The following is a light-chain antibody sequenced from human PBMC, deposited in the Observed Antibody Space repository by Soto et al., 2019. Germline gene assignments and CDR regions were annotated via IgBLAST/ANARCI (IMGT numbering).Light chain of an antibody. V-gene: IGKV3-15*01. Sequence: EIVMTQSPGTLSVSPGERATLSCRASQSVSSNLAWYQQKPGQAPRLLIYGASTRATGIPARFSGSGSGTEFTLTISSLQSEYFAVYYCQHYNNWPPWTFGQGTKVEI. CDR1: QSVSSN. J-gene: IGKJ1*01. CDR3: QHYNNWPPWT. CDR2: GAS.